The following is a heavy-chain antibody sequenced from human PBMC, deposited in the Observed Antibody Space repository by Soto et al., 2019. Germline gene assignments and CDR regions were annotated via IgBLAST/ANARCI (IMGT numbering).Heavy chain of an antibody. Sequence: QVQLVEAGGGVVQPGRSLRLSCAASGFTFSSYGMHWVRQAPGKGLEWVAVIWYDGSNKYYADSVKGRFTISRDNSKNTLYLLMNSVRAEDTAVYYCASGGIAAAGSDYWGQGTLVTVSS. CDR2: IWYDGSNK. CDR1: GFTFSSYG. D-gene: IGHD6-13*01. V-gene: IGHV3-33*01. CDR3: ASGGIAAAGSDY. J-gene: IGHJ4*02.